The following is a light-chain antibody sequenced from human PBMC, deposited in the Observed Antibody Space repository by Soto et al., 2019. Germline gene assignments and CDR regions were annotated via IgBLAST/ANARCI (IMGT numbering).Light chain of an antibody. CDR2: DVT. CDR3: NSYTSSTTPYV. CDR1: SSDVGAYNY. J-gene: IGLJ1*01. Sequence: QSALTQPASGSGSPGQSITISCTGSSSDVGAYNYVSWYQHHPDKAPKLVIYDVTNRPSGVSNRFSGSKSGNTASLTISGLQAEDEADYYCNSYTSSTTPYVFGTGTKVTVL. V-gene: IGLV2-14*03.